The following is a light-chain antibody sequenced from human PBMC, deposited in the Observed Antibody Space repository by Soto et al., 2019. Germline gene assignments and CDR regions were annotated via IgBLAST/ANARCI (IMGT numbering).Light chain of an antibody. CDR2: AAS. CDR1: QGISSY. V-gene: IGKV1-9*01. CDR3: QQLNSYPPWT. Sequence: IQLTQSPSSLSASVGDRVTITCRASQGISSYLAWYQQKLGKAPKLLIYAASTLQSGVPSRFSGSGSGTDFTLTISSLQPEDFATYYCQQLNSYPPWTFGQGTKVEIK. J-gene: IGKJ1*01.